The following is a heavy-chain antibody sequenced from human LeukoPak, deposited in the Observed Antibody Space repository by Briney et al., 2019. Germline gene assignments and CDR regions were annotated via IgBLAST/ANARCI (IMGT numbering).Heavy chain of an antibody. V-gene: IGHV3-21*01. Sequence: PGGSLRLSCAASGFTFSDHAMSWVRQAPAKGLEWVSSISSSSSYIYYADSVKGRFTISKDNAKNSLYLQMNSLRAEDTAVYYCAREGNDFWSGYGYYFDYWGQGTLVTVSS. D-gene: IGHD3-3*01. CDR1: GFTFSDHA. CDR3: AREGNDFWSGYGYYFDY. CDR2: ISSSSSYI. J-gene: IGHJ4*02.